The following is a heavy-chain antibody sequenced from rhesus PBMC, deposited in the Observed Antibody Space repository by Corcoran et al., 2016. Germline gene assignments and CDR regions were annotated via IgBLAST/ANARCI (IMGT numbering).Heavy chain of an antibody. Sequence: EVQLVQSGAEGKRPGEALKISCKTSGYSFTSYGNSWVGQVPGNGMGWMGAIDPSDSATRYSPSFQGQVTISADKSISTAYLQWSSLKASDTATYYCARSLRSFDYWGQGVLVTVSS. V-gene: IGHV5-20*02. J-gene: IGHJ4*01. CDR1: GYSFTSYG. CDR2: IDPSDSAT. D-gene: IGHD3-40*01. CDR3: ARSLRSFDY.